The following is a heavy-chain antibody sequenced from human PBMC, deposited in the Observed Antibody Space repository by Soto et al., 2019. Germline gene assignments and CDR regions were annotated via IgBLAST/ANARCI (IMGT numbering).Heavy chain of an antibody. V-gene: IGHV3-49*04. CDR1: GFTLGDYA. CDR2: IRSKAYGGTT. J-gene: IGHJ4*02. Sequence: PGGSLRLSCTASGFTLGDYAMSWVRQAPGKGLEWVGFIRSKAYGGTTEYAASVKGRFTISRDDSKSIAYLQMNSLKTEDTAVYYCTAGKLYPSLDFDYWGQGTLVTVS. D-gene: IGHD2-8*01. CDR3: TAGKLYPSLDFDY.